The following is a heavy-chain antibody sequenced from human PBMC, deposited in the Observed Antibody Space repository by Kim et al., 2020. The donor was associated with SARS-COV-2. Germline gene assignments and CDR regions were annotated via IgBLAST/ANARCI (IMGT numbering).Heavy chain of an antibody. V-gene: IGHV1-24*01. CDR3: ATWTYYYDSSGYVLPKGFDY. J-gene: IGHJ4*02. CDR2: FDPEDGET. Sequence: ASVKVSCKVSGYTLTELSMHWVRQAPGKGLEWMGGFDPEDGETIYAQKFQGRVTMTEDTSTDTAYMELSSLRSEDTAVYYCATWTYYYDSSGYVLPKGFDYWGQGTLVTVSS. CDR1: GYTLTELS. D-gene: IGHD3-22*01.